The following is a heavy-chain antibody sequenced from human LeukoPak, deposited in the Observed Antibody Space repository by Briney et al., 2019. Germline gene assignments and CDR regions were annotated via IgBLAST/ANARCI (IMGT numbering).Heavy chain of an antibody. CDR3: AKDREYSYVYDAFDI. CDR1: GFPFSSYA. D-gene: IGHD3-16*01. Sequence: PGGSLTLSCAASGFPFSSYAMRWVRQAPGKGLEWVSGMSGSGGSTYYADSVKGRFTISRDNSRDTLYLQMNTLRAEDTAVYYCAKDREYSYVYDAFDIWGQGTLVTVSS. J-gene: IGHJ3*02. CDR2: MSGSGGST. V-gene: IGHV3-23*01.